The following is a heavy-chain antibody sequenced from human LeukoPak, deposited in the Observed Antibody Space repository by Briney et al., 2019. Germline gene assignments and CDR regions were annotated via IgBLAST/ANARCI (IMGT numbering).Heavy chain of an antibody. CDR1: GFTFSSYA. CDR2: ISGSGGST. Sequence: PGRSLRLSCAASGFTFSSYAMSWVRQAPGKGLEWVSAISGSGGSTYYADSVKGRFTISRDNSKNTLYLQMNSLRAEDTAVYYCAKDGVYYDILTGYYSLPFDYWGQGTLVTVSS. D-gene: IGHD3-9*01. J-gene: IGHJ4*02. CDR3: AKDGVYYDILTGYYSLPFDY. V-gene: IGHV3-23*01.